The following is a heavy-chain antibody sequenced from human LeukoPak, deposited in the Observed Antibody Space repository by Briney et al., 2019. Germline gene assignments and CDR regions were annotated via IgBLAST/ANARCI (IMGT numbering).Heavy chain of an antibody. CDR2: INHSGST. CDR3: ARRRIGGLTGNWFDP. J-gene: IGHJ5*02. V-gene: IGHV4-34*01. CDR1: GGSLSGYY. Sequence: SETLSLTCAVSGGSLSGYYWSWIRQPPGKGLHWIGEINHSGSTNYNPSLKSRVSISTDTSKNQVSLRLSSLTAADTAVYYCARRRIGGLTGNWFDPWGQGTLVTVSP. D-gene: IGHD4-23*01.